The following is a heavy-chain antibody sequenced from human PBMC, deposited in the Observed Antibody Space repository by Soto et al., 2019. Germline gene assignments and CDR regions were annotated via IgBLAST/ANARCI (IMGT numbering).Heavy chain of an antibody. CDR3: ARDRWPSD. CDR2: IYSSGST. D-gene: IGHD2-15*01. V-gene: IGHV4-4*07. J-gene: IGHJ4*02. Sequence: SETLSLTCTISGGAIGSHYWTWIRQPAGKGLEWIGRIYSSGSTQYNPSLQSRVTMSLDTSKNQFSLRLESVTAADTAVYYCARDRWPSDWGQGTLVTVSS. CDR1: GGAIGSHY.